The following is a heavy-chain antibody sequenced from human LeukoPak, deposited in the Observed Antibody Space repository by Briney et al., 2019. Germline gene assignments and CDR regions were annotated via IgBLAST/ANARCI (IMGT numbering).Heavy chain of an antibody. CDR2: ISAYNGNT. CDR1: GCTFTSYG. V-gene: IGHV1-18*01. J-gene: IGHJ4*02. Sequence: ASVKVSCKASGCTFTSYGISWVRQAPGQGLEWMGWISAYNGNTNYAQKLQGRVTMTTDTSTSTAHMELRSLRSDDTAVYYCARGERFSEPLNFDYWGQGTLVTVSS. D-gene: IGHD1-14*01. CDR3: ARGERFSEPLNFDY.